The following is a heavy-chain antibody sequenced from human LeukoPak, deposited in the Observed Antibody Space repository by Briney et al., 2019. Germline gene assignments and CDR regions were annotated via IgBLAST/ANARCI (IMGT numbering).Heavy chain of an antibody. D-gene: IGHD3-9*01. Sequence: GGSLRLSCTASGFTFSSYSMNWVRQAPGKGLEWVSSISTSSSYIYYADSVKGRFTNSRDNARNSLYLQMNTLRAEDTAVYYCARDFDRPTRKIGRESLYYYYYYMDVWGKGTTVTVSS. CDR1: GFTFSSYS. V-gene: IGHV3-21*01. CDR3: ARDFDRPTRKIGRESLYYYYYYMDV. CDR2: ISTSSSYI. J-gene: IGHJ6*03.